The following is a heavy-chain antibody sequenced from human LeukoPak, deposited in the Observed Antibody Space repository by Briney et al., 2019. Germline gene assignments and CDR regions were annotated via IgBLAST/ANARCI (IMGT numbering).Heavy chain of an antibody. CDR3: ARTKDGDTFDY. CDR2: INAGSDNT. Sequence: ASVKVSCKASGYTFTSYAIHWVRQAPGQGLEWMGWINAGSDNTKYSQKFQGRVIVTRDTSASTAYMELSSLRYEDTAVYYCARTKDGDTFDYWGQGTLVTVSS. D-gene: IGHD4-17*01. CDR1: GYTFTSYA. V-gene: IGHV1-3*01. J-gene: IGHJ4*02.